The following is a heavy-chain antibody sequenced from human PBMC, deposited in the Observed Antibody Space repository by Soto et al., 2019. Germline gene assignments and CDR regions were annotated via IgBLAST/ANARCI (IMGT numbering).Heavy chain of an antibody. CDR3: ARDPRSVGSSPY. CDR1: GFTFSSYS. D-gene: IGHD6-6*01. CDR2: ITKSNSGI. J-gene: IGHJ4*02. Sequence: GTLRLSCAVSGFTFSSYSMNWIRQAPGKGLEWVSYITKSNSGIYYAVSLKNRYSTPKDNAKNSAYLKMNSLTAEHTAVYYCARDPRSVGSSPYWGQGTLVTVSS. V-gene: IGHV3-21*01.